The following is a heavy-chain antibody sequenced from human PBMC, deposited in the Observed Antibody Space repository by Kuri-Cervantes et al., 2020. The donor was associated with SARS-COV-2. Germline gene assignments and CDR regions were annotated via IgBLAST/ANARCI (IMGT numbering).Heavy chain of an antibody. V-gene: IGHV3-48*03. J-gene: IGHJ4*02. CDR2: IGPSGSTK. CDR1: GFTFSSYG. Sequence: GGSLRLSCAASGFTFSSYGMRWVRQAPGKGLEWVSNIGPSGSTKYYPDPENGRFTISRDIAKNSLYLQMSILRAEDTAAYYCARYLRIGKSLDYWDQGTLVTVSS. CDR3: ARYLRIGKSLDY. D-gene: IGHD2-15*01.